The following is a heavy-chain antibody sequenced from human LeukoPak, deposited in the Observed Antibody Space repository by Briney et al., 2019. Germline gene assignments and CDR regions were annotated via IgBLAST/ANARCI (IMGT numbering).Heavy chain of an antibody. J-gene: IGHJ6*02. Sequence: GGSLRLSCATAGFIFNRYSLIWVRQAPGKGLEWVSYISSSSSTIYYADSVKGRFTISRDNAKNSLYLQMNSLRAEDTAVYYCARAPDYYDSSGHYYYYGMDVWGQGTTVTVSS. CDR2: ISSSSSTI. D-gene: IGHD3-22*01. V-gene: IGHV3-48*04. CDR1: GFIFNRYS. CDR3: ARAPDYYDSSGHYYYYGMDV.